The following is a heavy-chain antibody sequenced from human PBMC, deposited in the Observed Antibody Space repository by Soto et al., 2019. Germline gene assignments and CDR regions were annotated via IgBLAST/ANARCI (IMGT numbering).Heavy chain of an antibody. CDR1: GGTFSTSA. CDR2: IMPVFATP. Sequence: QVQLVQSGAEVKKPGSSVKVSCKASGGTFSTSAISWVRQDPGQGLEWVGGIMPVFATPDYAQKFQGRVTISADESTTTAYLELTSLTTDDTAVYYCARDKDRQQLGGNYYYILDVWGQGTAIIVSS. CDR3: ARDKDRQQLGGNYYYILDV. V-gene: IGHV1-69*12. J-gene: IGHJ6*02. D-gene: IGHD3-3*02.